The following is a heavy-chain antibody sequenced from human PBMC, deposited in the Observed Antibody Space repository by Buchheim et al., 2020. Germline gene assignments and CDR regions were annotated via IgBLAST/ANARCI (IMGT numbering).Heavy chain of an antibody. CDR1: GGSISSKSCY. Sequence: QLQLQESGPGLVKPSETLSLTCIVSGGSISSKSCYWGWIRQPPGKGLEWIGSIYYSGSTYYNPSFKSRVTISVDTTKNQFPLKFTSVTAADTAVYYCARYIVTQYTGSDLDYWGQGTL. CDR3: ARYIVTQYTGSDLDY. V-gene: IGHV4-39*07. D-gene: IGHD1-26*01. J-gene: IGHJ4*02. CDR2: IYYSGST.